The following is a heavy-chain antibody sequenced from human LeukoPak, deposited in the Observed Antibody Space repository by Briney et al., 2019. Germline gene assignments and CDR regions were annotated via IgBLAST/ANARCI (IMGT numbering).Heavy chain of an antibody. D-gene: IGHD1-26*01. CDR2: IIPILGIA. CDR3: AGGRATRRLVDQGTPSRDV. J-gene: IGHJ6*02. Sequence: SVKVSCKASGGTFSSYAISWVRQAPGQGLEWMGRIIPILGIANYAQKFQGRVTITADKPTSTAYMELSSLRSEDTAVYYCAGGRATRRLVDQGTPSRDVWGQGTTVTVSS. CDR1: GGTFSSYA. V-gene: IGHV1-69*04.